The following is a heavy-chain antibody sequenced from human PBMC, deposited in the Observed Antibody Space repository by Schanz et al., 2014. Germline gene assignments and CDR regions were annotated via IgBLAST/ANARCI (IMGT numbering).Heavy chain of an antibody. CDR3: ARDAADFYDILTEEDY. CDR1: GYTFTSYG. J-gene: IGHJ4*02. Sequence: QVQLVQSGAEVKKPGASVKVSCKASGYTFTSYGISWVRQAPGQGLEWMGWISAYNGNTKYPQKLQGRVTMTTDTTTRTAYMELRSLRSDDTAVYYCARDAADFYDILTEEDYWGQGTLVTVSS. CDR2: ISAYNGNT. D-gene: IGHD3-9*01. V-gene: IGHV1-18*01.